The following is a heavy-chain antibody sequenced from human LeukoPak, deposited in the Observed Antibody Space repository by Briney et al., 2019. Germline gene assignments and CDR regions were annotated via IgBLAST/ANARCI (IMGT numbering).Heavy chain of an antibody. D-gene: IGHD3-22*01. CDR1: GYTFTSYG. CDR3: ARIYYDSSGLSWFDP. CDR2: ISAYNGNT. J-gene: IGHJ5*02. Sequence: GASVKVSCKASGYTFTSYGISWVRQAPGQGLEWMGWISAYNGNTNYAQKLQGRVTMTTDTSTSTAYMELRSLRSDDTAVYYCARIYYDSSGLSWFDPWGQGTLVTVSS. V-gene: IGHV1-18*01.